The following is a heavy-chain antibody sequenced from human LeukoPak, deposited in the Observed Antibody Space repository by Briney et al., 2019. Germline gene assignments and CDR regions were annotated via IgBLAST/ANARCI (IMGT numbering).Heavy chain of an antibody. V-gene: IGHV3-23*01. J-gene: IGHJ4*02. CDR3: AKTQGYYDV. CDR1: GFTFSNYA. D-gene: IGHD3-3*01. Sequence: GGSLRLSCVASGFTFSNYAMSWVRQAPGKGLELVSGVYGSDDKTVYGDAVKGRFTISRDNSKNTLYLQMNSLRADDTAVYYCAKTQGYYDVWGQGALVTVSS. CDR2: VYGSDDKT.